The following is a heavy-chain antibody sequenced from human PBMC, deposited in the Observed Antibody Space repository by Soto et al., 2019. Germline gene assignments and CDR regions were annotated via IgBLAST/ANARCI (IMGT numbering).Heavy chain of an antibody. V-gene: IGHV5-51*01. CDR2: FDPGDSQV. CDR3: ARLRYSSSFSFY. D-gene: IGHD6-6*01. Sequence: GESLKISCHHPGNSFTTHWIGWVRQMPGKGLEWRGLFDPGDSQVQYGPPFQGQVTISIARSTTTAYLQWSSLKATDTAIYPCARLRYSSSFSFYCGQGTLVTASS. J-gene: IGHJ4*02. CDR1: GNSFTTHW.